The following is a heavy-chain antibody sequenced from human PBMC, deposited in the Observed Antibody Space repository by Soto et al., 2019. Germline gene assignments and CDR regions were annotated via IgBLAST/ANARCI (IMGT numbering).Heavy chain of an antibody. CDR2: INHTGST. Sequence: QVQLQQWGAGLLKPSETLSLTCAVYGGSFSGYSWTWIRQPPGTGLEWIGEINHTGSTNYNPSLKRRVTISVETSKNQFSLKLTSVTAADTAVYYCARDKITGLFDYWGQGTLVTVSS. CDR3: ARDKITGLFDY. V-gene: IGHV4-34*01. J-gene: IGHJ4*02. CDR1: GGSFSGYS. D-gene: IGHD2-8*02.